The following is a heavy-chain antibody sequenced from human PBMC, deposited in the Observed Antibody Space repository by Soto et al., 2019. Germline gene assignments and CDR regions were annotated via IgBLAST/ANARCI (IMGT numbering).Heavy chain of an antibody. CDR1: GFTFSSYS. CDR2: ISSSSSTI. CDR3: AGETGTTFRTDY. Sequence: EVQLVESGGVLVQPGGSLRLSCAASGFTFSSYSMNWVRQAPGKGLDWVSYISSSSSTIYYADSVKGRFTISRDNAKNPLYLQMNSLRAEDTDVYYCAGETGTTFRTDYWGQGTLVTVSS. D-gene: IGHD1-1*01. J-gene: IGHJ4*02. V-gene: IGHV3-48*01.